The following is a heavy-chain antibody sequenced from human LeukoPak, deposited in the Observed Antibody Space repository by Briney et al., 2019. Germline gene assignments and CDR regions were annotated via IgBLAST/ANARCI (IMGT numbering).Heavy chain of an antibody. CDR1: GYRFISYG. V-gene: IGHV1-18*01. Sequence: GASVKVSCETSGYRFISYGISWVRQAPGQGLEWMGWISAYNGNTNYAQKFQGKVTMTTDTSTSTAYMELKSLRSDDTAVYYCARDRIVYADYWGQGTLVAVSS. J-gene: IGHJ4*02. CDR3: ARDRIVYADY. CDR2: ISAYNGNT. D-gene: IGHD1-26*01.